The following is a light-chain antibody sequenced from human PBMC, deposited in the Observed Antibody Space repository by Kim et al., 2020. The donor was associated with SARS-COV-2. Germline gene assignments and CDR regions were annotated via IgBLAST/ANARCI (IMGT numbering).Light chain of an antibody. V-gene: IGKV1-39*01. CDR2: AAS. CDR3: QQSNITPFS. CDR1: QSINTY. Sequence: SASVGDRVTSTCRASQSINTYLNWFQQKPGKAPKLLIYAASSLESGVPSRFSGSGFGTDFTLTISSLQCEDSATYYCQQSNITPFSFGQGTKLEI. J-gene: IGKJ2*03.